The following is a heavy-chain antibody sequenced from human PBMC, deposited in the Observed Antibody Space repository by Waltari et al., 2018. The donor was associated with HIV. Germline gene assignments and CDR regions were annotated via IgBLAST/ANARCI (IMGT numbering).Heavy chain of an antibody. V-gene: IGHV3-7*04. Sequence: EVQLVEYGGGLVQPGGSLRLSCAASGFTFSSCWMSWVRQAPGKGLEWVANIKQDGSEKYYVDSVNGRFTISRDNAENSLYLQMNSLRAEDTAVYYCARGGFYGSGSKVNWGQGTLVTVSS. J-gene: IGHJ4*02. CDR3: ARGGFYGSGSKVN. CDR1: GFTFSSCW. D-gene: IGHD3-10*01. CDR2: IKQDGSEK.